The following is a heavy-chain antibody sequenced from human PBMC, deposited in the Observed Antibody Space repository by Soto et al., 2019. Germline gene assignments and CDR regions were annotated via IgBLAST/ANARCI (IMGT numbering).Heavy chain of an antibody. V-gene: IGHV3-30-3*01. Sequence: PGGSLRLSCAASGFTFSSYAMHWVRQAPGKGLEWVAVISYDGSNKYYADSVKGRFTISRDNSKNTLYLQMNSLRAEDTAVYYCARGMASSRHPFDYWGQGTLVTVSS. CDR2: ISYDGSNK. D-gene: IGHD2-2*01. CDR1: GFTFSSYA. CDR3: ARGMASSRHPFDY. J-gene: IGHJ4*02.